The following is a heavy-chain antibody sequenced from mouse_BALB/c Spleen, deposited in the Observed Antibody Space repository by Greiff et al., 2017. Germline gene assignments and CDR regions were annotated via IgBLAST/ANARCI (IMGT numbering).Heavy chain of an antibody. CDR2: IDPENGDT. CDR3: NGDGYPWFAY. V-gene: IGHV14-4*02. Sequence: EVQLQQSGAELVRSGASVKLSCTASGFNIKDYYMHWVKQRPEQGLEWIGWIDPENGDTEYAPKFQGKATMTADTSSNTAYLQLSSLTSEDTAVYYCNGDGYPWFAYWGQGTLVTVSA. J-gene: IGHJ3*01. CDR1: GFNIKDYY. D-gene: IGHD2-3*01.